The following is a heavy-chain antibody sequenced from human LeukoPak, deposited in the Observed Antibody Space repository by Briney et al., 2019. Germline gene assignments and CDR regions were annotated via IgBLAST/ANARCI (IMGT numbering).Heavy chain of an antibody. CDR2: IYHSGST. Sequence: PSETLSLTCTVSGYSISSGYYWGWIRQPPGKGLEWIGSIYHSGSTYYNPSLKSRVTISVDTSKNQFSLKLSSVIAADTAVYYCARDMSFRGAAYDSSGYYYAPFDYWGQGTLVTVSS. J-gene: IGHJ4*02. V-gene: IGHV4-38-2*02. CDR1: GYSISSGYY. D-gene: IGHD3-22*01. CDR3: ARDMSFRGAAYDSSGYYYAPFDY.